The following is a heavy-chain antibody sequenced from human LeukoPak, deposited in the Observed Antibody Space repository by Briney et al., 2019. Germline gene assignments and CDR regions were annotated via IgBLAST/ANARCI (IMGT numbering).Heavy chain of an antibody. Sequence: ASVKVSCKASGFTFNRYGISWVRQAPGQGLAWMGWSSAYNCDRNYAHKFQGRITMTTDTCTSTAYMELRSLISDDTAVYYCARDPSNTSGRYAYFDYWGQGTLVTVSS. V-gene: IGHV1-18*01. CDR2: SSAYNCDR. J-gene: IGHJ4*02. D-gene: IGHD6-19*01. CDR1: GFTFNRYG. CDR3: ARDPSNTSGRYAYFDY.